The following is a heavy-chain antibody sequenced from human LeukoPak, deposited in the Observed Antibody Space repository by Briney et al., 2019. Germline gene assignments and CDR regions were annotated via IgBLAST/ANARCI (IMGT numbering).Heavy chain of an antibody. V-gene: IGHV3-30*03. CDR1: GFTFSSYS. Sequence: GGSLRLSCAASGFTFSSYSMNWVRQARGKGLEWVAVISYDGSNKYYADSVKGRFTISRDNSKNTLYLQMNSLRAEDTAVYYCARDPPGYWGQGTLVTVSS. J-gene: IGHJ4*02. CDR2: ISYDGSNK. CDR3: ARDPPGY.